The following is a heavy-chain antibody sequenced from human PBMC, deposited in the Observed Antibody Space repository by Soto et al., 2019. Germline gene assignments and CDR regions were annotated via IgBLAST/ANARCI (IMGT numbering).Heavy chain of an antibody. CDR3: ARDVNGYSYGYNDY. V-gene: IGHV1-18*04. CDR1: GYTFTSYG. Sequence: ASVKVSCKASGYTFTSYGISWVRQAPGQGLERMGWISAYNGNTNYAQKLQGRVTMTTDTSTSTAYMELRSLRSDDTAVYYCARDVNGYSYGYNDYWGQGTLVTVSS. D-gene: IGHD5-18*01. J-gene: IGHJ4*02. CDR2: ISAYNGNT.